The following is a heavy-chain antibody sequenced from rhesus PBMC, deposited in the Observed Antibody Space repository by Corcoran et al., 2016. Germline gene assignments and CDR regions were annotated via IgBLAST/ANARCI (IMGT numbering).Heavy chain of an antibody. J-gene: IGHJ4*01. D-gene: IGHD2-8*01. CDR1: GGSMSSNY. CDR2: IHGCSSTP. V-gene: IGHV4S11*01. Sequence: QVQLQESGPGLVKPLETLSLTCAVSGGSMSSNYWSLIRQPPGKGLEWIGYIHGCSSTPHYNPSLKSRVTLSLDTSKNQFSLKLSSVPAADTAVYYCARSARRYCSGGVCYGIDYWGQGVLVTVSS. CDR3: ARSARRYCSGGVCYGIDY.